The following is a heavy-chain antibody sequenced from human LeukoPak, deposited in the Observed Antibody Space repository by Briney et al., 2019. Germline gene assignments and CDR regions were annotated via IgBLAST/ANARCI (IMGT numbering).Heavy chain of an antibody. J-gene: IGHJ4*02. V-gene: IGHV3-7*01. CDR3: ARGGLYKYGGTSGDY. D-gene: IGHD3-10*01. CDR2: VRQDGSET. CDR1: GFTFSSYS. Sequence: GGSLRLSCAASGFTFSSYSMNWVRQAPGKGLEWVANVRQDGSETYYVDSVKGRFFISRDNAENSLYLQMNSLRGDDTAVYFCARGGLYKYGGTSGDYWGQGTLVSVSS.